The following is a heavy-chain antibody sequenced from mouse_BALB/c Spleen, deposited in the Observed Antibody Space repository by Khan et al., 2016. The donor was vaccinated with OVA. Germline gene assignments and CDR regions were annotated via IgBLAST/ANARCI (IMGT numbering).Heavy chain of an antibody. Sequence: EVELVESGGGLVQPGGSRKLSCAASGFTFSSFGMHWFRQAPEKGLEWVAYISSGSSTIYYADTVKGRFTISRDNPKNTLLLQMTSLRSEDTAMYYCVRDYYGSSYVAYWGQGTLVTVSA. CDR3: VRDYYGSSYVAY. J-gene: IGHJ3*01. D-gene: IGHD1-1*01. V-gene: IGHV5-17*02. CDR1: GFTFSSFG. CDR2: ISSGSSTI.